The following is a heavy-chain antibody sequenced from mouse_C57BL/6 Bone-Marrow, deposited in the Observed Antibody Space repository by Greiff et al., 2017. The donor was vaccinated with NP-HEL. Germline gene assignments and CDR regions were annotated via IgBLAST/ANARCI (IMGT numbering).Heavy chain of an antibody. Sequence: EVQLQQSGAELVRPGASVKLSCTASGFTIKDDYMHWVKQRPEQGLEWIGWIDPENGDTEYASKFQGKATITADTSSNTAYLQLSSLTSEYTAVYYCTSYCYGSFDYWGQGTTLTVSS. CDR2: IDPENGDT. CDR3: TSYCYGSFDY. J-gene: IGHJ2*01. CDR1: GFTIKDDY. D-gene: IGHD1-1*01. V-gene: IGHV14-4*01.